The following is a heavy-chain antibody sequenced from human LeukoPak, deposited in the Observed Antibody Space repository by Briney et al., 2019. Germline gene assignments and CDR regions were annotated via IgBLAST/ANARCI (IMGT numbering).Heavy chain of an antibody. J-gene: IGHJ4*02. CDR1: GFSISNDW. CDR3: TLIKGWGSGSYYLDY. Sequence: GGSLTLSCAASGFSISNDWMSWVRQAPGKGLEWIGRVKSKASGETTDYAAPVKGRFTISRDDAKNTLYLQMNSLKTEDTAVYYCTLIKGWGSGSYYLDYWGQGTLVTVSS. CDR2: VKSKASGETT. D-gene: IGHD3-10*01. V-gene: IGHV3-15*01.